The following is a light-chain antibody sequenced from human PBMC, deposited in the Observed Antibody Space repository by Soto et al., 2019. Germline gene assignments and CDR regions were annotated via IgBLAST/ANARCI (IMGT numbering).Light chain of an antibody. CDR1: QSIGAY. CDR3: QQSYSTPYT. V-gene: IGKV1-39*01. J-gene: IGKJ2*01. Sequence: DIQMTQSPSSLSASVGDRVTITCRASQSIGAYLNWYQHKPGKAPKPLIYAASRLESGVPSRFSGTGSGTDFSLTISSLEPEDFATYYCQQSYSTPYTFGQGTNLEIK. CDR2: AAS.